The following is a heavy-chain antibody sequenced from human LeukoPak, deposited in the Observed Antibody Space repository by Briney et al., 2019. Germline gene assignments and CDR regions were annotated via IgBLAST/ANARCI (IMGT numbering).Heavy chain of an antibody. Sequence: PGGSLRLSCAVSGFTFSSYAMSWVRQAPGKGLEWVSTISGSGSSTHYADSVKGRFTISRDTSKNTLYLQMNSLRAEDTAVYYCATALYDWNDVNYWGQGTLVTVSS. CDR2: ISGSGSST. V-gene: IGHV3-23*01. D-gene: IGHD1-1*01. J-gene: IGHJ4*02. CDR3: ATALYDWNDVNY. CDR1: GFTFSSYA.